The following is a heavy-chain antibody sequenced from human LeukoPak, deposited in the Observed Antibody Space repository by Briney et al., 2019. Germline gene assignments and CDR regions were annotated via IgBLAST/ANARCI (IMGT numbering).Heavy chain of an antibody. V-gene: IGHV5-51*01. Sequence: GESLKISCKGSGYSFTSYWIGWVRQMPGKGLEWMGIIYPGDSDTRYSPSFQGQVTISADKSISTAYLQWISLKASDTAMYYCARQSVTMVRGVGYGMDVWGQGTTVTVSS. J-gene: IGHJ6*02. CDR2: IYPGDSDT. CDR3: ARQSVTMVRGVGYGMDV. D-gene: IGHD3-10*01. CDR1: GYSFTSYW.